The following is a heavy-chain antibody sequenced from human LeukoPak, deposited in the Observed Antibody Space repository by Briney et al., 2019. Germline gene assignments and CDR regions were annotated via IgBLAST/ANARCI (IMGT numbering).Heavy chain of an antibody. CDR1: GFTFSSYG. CDR2: ISYEGSNK. Sequence: PGRSLRLSCAASGFTFSSYGMHWVRQGPGKGVGWGAVISYEGSNKYYADSVKGRFTISRDNSKNTLYLPMNSLRAEDTAVYYCNAFEAASPALFGAAGDPYFDYWGQGTLVTVSS. CDR3: NAFEAASPALFGAAGDPYFDY. J-gene: IGHJ4*02. D-gene: IGHD3-10*01. V-gene: IGHV3-30*03.